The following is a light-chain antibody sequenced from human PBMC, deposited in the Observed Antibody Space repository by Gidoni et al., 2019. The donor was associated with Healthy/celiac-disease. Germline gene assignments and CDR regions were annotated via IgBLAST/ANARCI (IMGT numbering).Light chain of an antibody. CDR1: QGISSY. J-gene: IGKJ5*01. Sequence: DIQLTQSPSFLSASVGDRVTITCRASQGISSYLAWYQQKPGKAPKLLIYAASTLQSGVPSRFSGSGSGTEFTLTISSLQPEDFATYYCQQLNSLITFGPETRLEIK. V-gene: IGKV1-9*01. CDR3: QQLNSLIT. CDR2: AAS.